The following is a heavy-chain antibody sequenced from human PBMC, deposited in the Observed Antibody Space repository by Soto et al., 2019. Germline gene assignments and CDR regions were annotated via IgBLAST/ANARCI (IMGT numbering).Heavy chain of an antibody. CDR1: GFTFSSYG. Sequence: VQLVESGGGVVQPGRSLRLSCAASGFTFSSYGMHWVRQAPGKGLEWVAVIWYDGSNKYYADSVKGRFTISRDNSKNTLYLQMNSLRAEDTAVYYCARDQYYDSSGYYHYFDYWGQGTLVTVSS. V-gene: IGHV3-33*01. CDR3: ARDQYYDSSGYYHYFDY. D-gene: IGHD3-22*01. J-gene: IGHJ4*02. CDR2: IWYDGSNK.